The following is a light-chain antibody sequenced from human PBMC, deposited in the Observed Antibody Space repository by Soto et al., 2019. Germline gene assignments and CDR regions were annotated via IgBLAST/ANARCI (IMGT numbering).Light chain of an antibody. Sequence: DIQMTQSPSTLSASVGDRVTITCRASLSISNRLAWYQQKPGKAPKYLIYDASSLESGAPSRFSGSGSGTEFTLSISSLQPDDFATYYCQQYNSYPWTFGQGTKVEIK. J-gene: IGKJ1*01. CDR2: DAS. V-gene: IGKV1-5*01. CDR1: LSISNR. CDR3: QQYNSYPWT.